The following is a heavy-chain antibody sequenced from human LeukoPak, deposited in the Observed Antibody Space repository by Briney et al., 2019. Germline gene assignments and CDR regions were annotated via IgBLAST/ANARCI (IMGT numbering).Heavy chain of an antibody. CDR3: ARDGGSGWYDY. CDR2: IYSGGST. Sequence: GGSLRLSCAASGFTVSSNDMTWVRQAPGRGLEWVSLIYSGGSTLYADSMKGRFSISRDNSRNTLYLQMSSLRAGDTAVYYCARDGGSGWYDYWGQGTLVTVSS. CDR1: GFTVSSND. J-gene: IGHJ4*02. D-gene: IGHD6-19*01. V-gene: IGHV3-66*01.